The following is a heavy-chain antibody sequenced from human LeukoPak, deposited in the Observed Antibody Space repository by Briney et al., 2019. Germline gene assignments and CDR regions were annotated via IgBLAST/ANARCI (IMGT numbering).Heavy chain of an antibody. D-gene: IGHD3-9*01. Sequence: GGSLRLSCAASGFTFSSYAMSWVRQAPGKGLERVSGISGGGGSTYYADSVKGRFTISRDNSKNTLYLQMNSLRVEDTAVYYCAKVGPVLRYFDWLSAGDYWGQGTLLTVSS. V-gene: IGHV3-23*01. J-gene: IGHJ4*02. CDR3: AKVGPVLRYFDWLSAGDY. CDR2: ISGGGGST. CDR1: GFTFSSYA.